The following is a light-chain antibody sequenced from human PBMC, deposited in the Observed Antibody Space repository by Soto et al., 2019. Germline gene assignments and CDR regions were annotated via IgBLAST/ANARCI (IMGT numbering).Light chain of an antibody. CDR2: LAS. J-gene: IGKJ2*03. CDR1: QSLLHSNGYNF. Sequence: DIVMTQSPLSLAVTPGEPASISCRSSQSLLHSNGYNFLDWYLQKPGQSPQLLIYLASERASGVTDRFSGSESGTDFTLKLSRVEAENVGVYYCMQGVLSPSSFCQGTNLGIK. CDR3: MQGVLSPSS. V-gene: IGKV2-28*01.